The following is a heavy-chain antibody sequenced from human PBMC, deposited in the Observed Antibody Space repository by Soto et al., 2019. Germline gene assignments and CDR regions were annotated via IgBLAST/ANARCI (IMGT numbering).Heavy chain of an antibody. J-gene: IGHJ4*02. CDR1: GYTFTSYG. V-gene: IGHV1-18*01. CDR2: ISAYNGNT. D-gene: IGHD6-13*01. CDR3: ARDVLGIAAAGYFDY. Sequence: GASVKVSCKASGYTFTSYGISWVRQAPGQGLEWMGWISAYNGNTNYAQKLQGRVTMTTDTSTSTAYMELRSLRPDDTAVYYCARDVLGIAAAGYFDYWGQGTLVTSPQ.